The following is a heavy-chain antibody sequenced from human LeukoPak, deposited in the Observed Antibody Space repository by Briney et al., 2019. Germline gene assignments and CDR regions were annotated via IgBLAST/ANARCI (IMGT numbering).Heavy chain of an antibody. Sequence: ASVKVSCKASGYTFTGHYMHWVRQAPGQGLEWMGWINPNSGGTNYAQKLQGRVTMTRDTSISTAYMELSGLRSDDTAVFFCATAAGSWDFDYWGQGTLVTVSS. CDR2: INPNSGGT. D-gene: IGHD6-13*01. CDR1: GYTFTGHY. CDR3: ATAAGSWDFDY. J-gene: IGHJ4*02. V-gene: IGHV1-2*02.